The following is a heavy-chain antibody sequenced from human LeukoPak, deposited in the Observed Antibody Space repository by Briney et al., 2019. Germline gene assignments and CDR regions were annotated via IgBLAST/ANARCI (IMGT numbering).Heavy chain of an antibody. D-gene: IGHD3-16*02. V-gene: IGHV4-34*01. Sequence: GSLRLSCAASGFTFSSYWMSCVRQPPGKGLEWIGEINQSGSTNYNPSLKSRVTISVDTSKNQFSLKLSSVTAADTAVYYCARGVYDYVWGSYRFGPYYFDYWGQGPLVTVSS. CDR2: INQSGST. J-gene: IGHJ4*02. CDR3: ARGVYDYVWGSYRFGPYYFDY. CDR1: GFTFSSYW.